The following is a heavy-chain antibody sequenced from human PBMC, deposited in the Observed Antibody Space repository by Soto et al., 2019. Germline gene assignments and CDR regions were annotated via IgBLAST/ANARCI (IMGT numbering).Heavy chain of an antibody. CDR2: SSNSGSFT. Sequence: GGSLRLSCAASGFTFSDHYMSWIRQAPGKGLEWIGYSSNSGSFTRYADSVKGRFSISRDNAKNSLYLQINSLRGDDTAIYYCVRSGDNYNLLDYWGQGTPGTVPQ. CDR1: GFTFSDHY. CDR3: VRSGDNYNLLDY. D-gene: IGHD1-1*01. J-gene: IGHJ4*02. V-gene: IGHV3-11*06.